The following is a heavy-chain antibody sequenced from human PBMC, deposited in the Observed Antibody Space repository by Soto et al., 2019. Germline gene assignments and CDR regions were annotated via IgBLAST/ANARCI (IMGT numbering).Heavy chain of an antibody. CDR3: AREMVRGVGSDY. J-gene: IGHJ4*02. CDR1: GYTFTSYG. D-gene: IGHD3-10*01. CDR2: ISTYNGNT. V-gene: IGHV1-18*01. Sequence: GASVKVSCKASGYTFTSYGISWVRQAPGQGLEWMGWISTYNGNTKYAQKLQGRVTMTTGTSTSTAYMELRSLRSDDTAVFYCAREMVRGVGSDYWGQGTLVTSPQ.